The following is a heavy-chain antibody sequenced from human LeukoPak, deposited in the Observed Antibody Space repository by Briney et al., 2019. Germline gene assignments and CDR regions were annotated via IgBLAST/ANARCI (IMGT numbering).Heavy chain of an antibody. CDR1: GFTFSSYA. V-gene: IGHV3-23*01. D-gene: IGHD6-19*01. J-gene: IGHJ5*02. CDR3: AKGSGSGWYRNWFDP. CDR2: ISGSGGGT. Sequence: GGSLRLSCAASGFTFSSYAMSWVRQAPGKGLEWVSAISGSGGGTYYADSVKGRFTISRDNSKNTLYLQMNSLRAEDTAVYYCAKGSGSGWYRNWFDPWGQGTLVTVSS.